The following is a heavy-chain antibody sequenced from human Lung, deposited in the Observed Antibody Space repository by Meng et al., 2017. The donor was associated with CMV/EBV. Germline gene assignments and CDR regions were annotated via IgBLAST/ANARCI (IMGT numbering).Heavy chain of an antibody. CDR1: GFTFTNYW. D-gene: IGHD2-8*02. CDR2: IKEDGSVK. J-gene: IGHJ4*02. V-gene: IGHV3-7*01. CDR3: ARVYWVPEY. Sequence: GESLKISCAASGFTFTNYWMTLVRQAPGKGLEWVANIKEDGSVKHYGDSVKGRFTMSRDNAKNSVYLQMNGLRAEDTAVYYCARVYWVPEYWGQGTLVTVS.